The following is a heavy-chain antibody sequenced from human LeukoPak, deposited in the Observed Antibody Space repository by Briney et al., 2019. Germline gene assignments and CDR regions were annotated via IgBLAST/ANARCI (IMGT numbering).Heavy chain of an antibody. Sequence: PGGSLRRSCAASGFTFSSYGMHWVRQAPGKGLEWVAVIWYDGSNKYYADSVKGRFTISRDNSKNTLYLQMSSLRAEDTAVYYCAKDRGYGDYHDAFDIWGQGTMVTVSS. CDR1: GFTFSSYG. D-gene: IGHD4-17*01. J-gene: IGHJ3*02. CDR3: AKDRGYGDYHDAFDI. CDR2: IWYDGSNK. V-gene: IGHV3-33*06.